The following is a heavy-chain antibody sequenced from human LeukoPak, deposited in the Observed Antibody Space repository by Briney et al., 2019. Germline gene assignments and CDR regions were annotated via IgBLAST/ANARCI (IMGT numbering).Heavy chain of an antibody. CDR3: ARIGYNHYFDY. J-gene: IGHJ4*02. V-gene: IGHV1-2*02. CDR2: INLNSGGT. CDR1: GYTFTDYH. D-gene: IGHD5-24*01. Sequence: ASVKVSCKASGYTFTDYHMHWVRQAPGQGLEWMGWINLNSGGTNYAQTFQGRVTMTRDTSITTAYLELSRLRSDDTAVYYCARIGYNHYFDYWGQGTLVTVSS.